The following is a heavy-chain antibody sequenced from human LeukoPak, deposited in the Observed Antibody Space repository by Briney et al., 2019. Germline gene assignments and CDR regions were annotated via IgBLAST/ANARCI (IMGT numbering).Heavy chain of an antibody. D-gene: IGHD6-19*01. J-gene: IGHJ2*01. Sequence: SETLSLTCSVSGGSISSSSYYWGWIRQPPGKGLEWIGSIYYSGSTYYNPSLKRRVTISVDTSKNQFSLKLSSVTAADTAVYYCARPQGYSSGWYSNWYFDLWGRGTLVTVSS. V-gene: IGHV4-39*01. CDR3: ARPQGYSSGWYSNWYFDL. CDR1: GGSISSSSYY. CDR2: IYYSGST.